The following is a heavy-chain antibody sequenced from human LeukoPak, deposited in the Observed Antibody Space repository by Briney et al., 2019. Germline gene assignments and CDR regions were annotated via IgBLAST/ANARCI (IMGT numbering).Heavy chain of an antibody. V-gene: IGHV3-30*18. Sequence: GGSLRLSCAASGITFSTYGMHRVRQAPGKGLEWVAVISYDGSNKYYADSVKGRFTISRDNSKNTLYLQMNSLRAEDTAVYYCAKDLRFLGWSKDVWGQGTTVTVSS. CDR2: ISYDGSNK. CDR1: GITFSTYG. D-gene: IGHD3-3*01. J-gene: IGHJ6*02. CDR3: AKDLRFLGWSKDV.